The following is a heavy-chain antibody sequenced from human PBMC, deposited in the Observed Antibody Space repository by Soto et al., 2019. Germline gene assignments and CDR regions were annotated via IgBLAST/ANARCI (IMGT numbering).Heavy chain of an antibody. D-gene: IGHD2-21*01. CDR2: IYYSGST. J-gene: IGHJ6*02. CDR1: GGSISSGGYY. Sequence: PSETLSLTCTVSGGSISSGGYYWSWIRQHPGKGLEWIGYIYYSGSTYYNPSLKSRVTISVDTSKNQVSLKLSSVTAADTAVYYCGRESRHVVLAVKGMDVWGQGTSVTVSS. CDR3: GRESRHVVLAVKGMDV. V-gene: IGHV4-31*03.